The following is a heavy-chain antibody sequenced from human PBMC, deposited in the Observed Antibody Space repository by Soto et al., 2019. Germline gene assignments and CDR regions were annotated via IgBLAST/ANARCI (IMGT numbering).Heavy chain of an antibody. CDR1: GFTFSSYG. J-gene: IGHJ4*02. V-gene: IGHV3-33*01. CDR3: ARDRLQWLVSSFDY. CDR2: IWYDGSNK. Sequence: QVQLVESGGGVVQPGRSLRLSCSASGFTFSSYGMHWVRQAPGKGLEWVAVIWYDGSNKYYADSVKGRFTISRDNSKNTLYLQMNSLRAEDTAVYYCARDRLQWLVSSFDYWGQGTLVTVSS. D-gene: IGHD6-19*01.